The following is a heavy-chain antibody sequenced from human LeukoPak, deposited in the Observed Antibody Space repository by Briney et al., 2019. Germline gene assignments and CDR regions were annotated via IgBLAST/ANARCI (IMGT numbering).Heavy chain of an antibody. V-gene: IGHV3-9*01. J-gene: IGHJ4*02. CDR2: INWNSGGI. CDR3: AKDGGGYGDFAYYFDN. CDR1: GFTFDDYA. Sequence: GGSLRLSCAVSGFTFDDYAMHWVRQAPGEGLEWVSGINWNSGGIGYADSVKGRFTISRDNAKNSLYLQMNSLGTEDTALYYCAKDGGGYGDFAYYFDNWGQGTLVTVSS. D-gene: IGHD4-17*01.